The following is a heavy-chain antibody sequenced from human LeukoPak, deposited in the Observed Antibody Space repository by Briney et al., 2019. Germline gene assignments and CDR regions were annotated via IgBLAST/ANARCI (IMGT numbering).Heavy chain of an antibody. CDR2: IYYSGST. D-gene: IGHD3-22*01. CDR3: ARDSYYYDSSGYQH. J-gene: IGHJ1*01. V-gene: IGHV4-59*01. CDR1: GGSISSYY. Sequence: SETLSLTCSVSGGSISSYYWSWIRQPPGKGLEWIGDIYYSGSTNYNPSPKSRVTISVDTSKNQFSLKLSSVTAADTALYYCARDSYYYDSSGYQHWGQGTLVTVSS.